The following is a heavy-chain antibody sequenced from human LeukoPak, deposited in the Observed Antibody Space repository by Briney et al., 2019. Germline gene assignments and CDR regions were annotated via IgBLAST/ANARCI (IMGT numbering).Heavy chain of an antibody. CDR1: GFTFSSYA. J-gene: IGHJ4*02. V-gene: IGHV3-30-3*01. Sequence: GGSLRLSCAASGFTFSSYAMHWVRQAPGKGLEWVAVISYEGSNKYYADSVKGRFTISRDNSKNTLYLKMNSLRAEDTPVYYCARETRLYYRSSEFDYWGQGTLVTVSS. CDR2: ISYEGSNK. CDR3: ARETRLYYRSSEFDY. D-gene: IGHD6-13*01.